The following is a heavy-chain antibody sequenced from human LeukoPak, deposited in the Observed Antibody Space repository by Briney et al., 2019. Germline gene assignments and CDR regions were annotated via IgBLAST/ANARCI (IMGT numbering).Heavy chain of an antibody. Sequence: TGGSLRLSCAASGFTFSSYEMNWVRQAPGKGLEWVSYISSSGSTIYYADSVKGRFTISRDNAKNSLYLQMNSLRAEDTAVYYCARDRGSGWYVDYWGQGTLVTVSS. D-gene: IGHD6-19*01. CDR3: ARDRGSGWYVDY. V-gene: IGHV3-48*03. J-gene: IGHJ4*02. CDR2: ISSSGSTI. CDR1: GFTFSSYE.